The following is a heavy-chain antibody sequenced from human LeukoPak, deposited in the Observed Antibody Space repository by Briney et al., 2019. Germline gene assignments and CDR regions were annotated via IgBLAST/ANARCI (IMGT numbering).Heavy chain of an antibody. CDR2: IYYSGST. Sequence: SETLSLTCTVSGGSISSYYWSWIRQPPGKGLEWIGYIYYSGSTNYNPSLKSRVTISVDTSKNQFSLKLSSVTAADTAVYYRARHPFVEMDYFDYWGQGTLVTVSS. V-gene: IGHV4-59*08. D-gene: IGHD5-24*01. CDR3: ARHPFVEMDYFDY. CDR1: GGSISSYY. J-gene: IGHJ4*02.